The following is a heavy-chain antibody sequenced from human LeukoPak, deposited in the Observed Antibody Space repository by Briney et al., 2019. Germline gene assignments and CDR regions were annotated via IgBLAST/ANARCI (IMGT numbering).Heavy chain of an antibody. V-gene: IGHV3-30*09. J-gene: IGHJ4*02. D-gene: IGHD6-13*01. CDR2: ISYDGSNE. CDR3: AKEDHSSSFDY. Sequence: GGSLRLSCAASGFTFTSYAMHWVRQAPGEGLEWVAVISYDGSNEYYADSVKGRFAISRDNSKNTLYLQMNSLRAEDTAVYYCAKEDHSSSFDYWGQGTLVTVSS. CDR1: GFTFTSYA.